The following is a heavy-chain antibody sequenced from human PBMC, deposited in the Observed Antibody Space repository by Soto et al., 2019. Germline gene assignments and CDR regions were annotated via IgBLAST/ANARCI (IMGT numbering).Heavy chain of an antibody. V-gene: IGHV1-2*04. CDR2: INPNSGGT. CDR3: ARGGYFDWLLYGYYYYGMDV. CDR1: GYTFTGYY. J-gene: IGHJ6*02. D-gene: IGHD3-9*01. Sequence: ASVKVSCKASGYTFTGYYMHWVRQAPGQGLEWMGWINPNSGGTNYAQKFQGWVTMTRDTSISTAYMELSRLRSDDTAVYYCARGGYFDWLLYGYYYYGMDVWGQGTTVTV.